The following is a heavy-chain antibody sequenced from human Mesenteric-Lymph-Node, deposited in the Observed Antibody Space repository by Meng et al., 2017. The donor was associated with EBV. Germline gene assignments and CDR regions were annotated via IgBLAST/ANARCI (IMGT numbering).Heavy chain of an antibody. J-gene: IGHJ4*02. CDR2: IFYSGST. Sequence: QRKQKESGPGLVKTSETLSLTCTVSGGSISRSTYSWDWIRQPPGKGLEWIGTIFYSGSTYYNPSLKSRVTILVDTSKNQLSLKLSSVTAADTAVYYCALIIVGATHFDYWGQGTLVTASS. V-gene: IGHV4-39*07. CDR3: ALIIVGATHFDY. D-gene: IGHD1-26*01. CDR1: GGSISRSTYS.